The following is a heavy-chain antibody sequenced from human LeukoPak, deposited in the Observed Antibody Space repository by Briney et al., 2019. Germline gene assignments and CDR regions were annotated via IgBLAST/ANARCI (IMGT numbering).Heavy chain of an antibody. CDR1: GGSISSGGYY. J-gene: IGHJ6*03. Sequence: TSETLSLTCTVSGGSISSGGYYWSWIRQPPGKGLEWIGYIYYSGSTNYNPSLKGRVTISVDTSKNQFSLKLSSVTAADTAVYYCARDSGYCSSTSCYLGTYYYYMDVWGKGTTVTVSS. CDR2: IYYSGST. D-gene: IGHD2-2*03. V-gene: IGHV4-61*08. CDR3: ARDSGYCSSTSCYLGTYYYYMDV.